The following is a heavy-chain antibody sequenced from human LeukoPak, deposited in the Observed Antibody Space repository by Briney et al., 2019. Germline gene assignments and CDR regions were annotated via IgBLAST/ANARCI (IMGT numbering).Heavy chain of an antibody. J-gene: IGHJ6*03. V-gene: IGHV3-21*01. CDR2: ISSSSSYI. CDR1: GFTLSSYS. CDR3: APMRSYDFWSCYYHPSYMDV. Sequence: TGGSLRLSCAASGFTLSSYSMNWVRQAPGKGLEWVSSISSSSSYIYYADSVKGRLTISRDNAKNSLYLQMNSLRAEDTAVYYCAPMRSYDFWSCYYHPSYMDVWGKGTTVTVSS. D-gene: IGHD3-3*01.